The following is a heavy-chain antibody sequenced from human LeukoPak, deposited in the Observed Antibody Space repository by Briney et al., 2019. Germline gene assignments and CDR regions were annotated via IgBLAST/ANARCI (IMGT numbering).Heavy chain of an antibody. D-gene: IGHD3-10*01. CDR3: ARGRMVRGVSDYYYGMDV. CDR2: IYYSGST. V-gene: IGHV4-59*01. Sequence: SETLSLTCTVSGGSISSYYWSWIRQPPGKGLEWIGYIYYSGSTNYNPSLKSRVTISVDTSKNQFSLKLSSVTAADTAVYYCARGRMVRGVSDYYYGMDVRGQGTTVTVSS. J-gene: IGHJ6*02. CDR1: GGSISSYY.